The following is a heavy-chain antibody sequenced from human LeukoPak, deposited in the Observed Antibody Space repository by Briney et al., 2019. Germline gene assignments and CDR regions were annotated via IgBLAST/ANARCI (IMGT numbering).Heavy chain of an antibody. V-gene: IGHV3-30*18. CDR1: GLTFSSYR. J-gene: IGHJ6*02. CDR2: VSYLGDDQ. CDR3: AKDRSSGPHYYYGMDV. D-gene: IGHD3-22*01. Sequence: GGSLRLSCAASGLTFSSYRIHWVRQSPGKGLEWVALVSYLGDDQFYAESVKGRFTISRDNSKKTVFLQMNSLRGEDTAVYYCAKDRSSGPHYYYGMDVWGRGTTVIVSS.